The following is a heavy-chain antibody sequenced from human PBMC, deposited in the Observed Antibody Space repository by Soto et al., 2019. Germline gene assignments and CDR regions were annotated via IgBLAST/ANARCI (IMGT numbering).Heavy chain of an antibody. CDR2: ISAYSGST. D-gene: IGHD1-1*01. CDR3: ARNFTKSRNWTYYFDH. J-gene: IGHJ4*02. V-gene: IGHV1-18*01. CDR1: GYTFTTYG. Sequence: QVQLVQSGAEVKKPGASVKVSCKASGYTFTTYGISWVRQAPGQGLEWMGWISAYSGSTKFAQKLQGRVTMTTDTYTTTAEKDLPSLTSDHTAVYYCARNFTKSRNWTYYFDHWGQGTLVTVSS.